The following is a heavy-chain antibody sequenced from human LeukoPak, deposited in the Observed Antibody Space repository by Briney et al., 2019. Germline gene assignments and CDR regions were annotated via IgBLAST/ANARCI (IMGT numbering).Heavy chain of an antibody. Sequence: SETLSLTCTVSGGSISSSSYYWGWIRQPPGKGLEWIGSIYYSGSTYYNPSLKSRVTISVDTSKNQFSLKLSSVTAADTAVYYRASSADSSGYYANFDYWGQGTLVTVSS. CDR1: GGSISSSSYY. V-gene: IGHV4-39*07. CDR3: ASSADSSGYYANFDY. D-gene: IGHD3-22*01. CDR2: IYYSGST. J-gene: IGHJ4*02.